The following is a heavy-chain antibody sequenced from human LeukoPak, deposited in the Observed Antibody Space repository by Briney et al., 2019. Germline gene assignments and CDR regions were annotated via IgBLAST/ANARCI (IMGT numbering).Heavy chain of an antibody. CDR2: ISGSSSYV. J-gene: IGHJ4*02. CDR3: ARDGYRYYDSSGYYYFDY. D-gene: IGHD3-22*01. Sequence: GGSLRLSCAASGFTFSGSTMNWVRQGPGRGLEWFSSISGSSSYVYYADSLKGRFTISRDNAKNSLYLQMNSLRVEDTAVYYCARDGYRYYDSSGYYYFDYWGQGTLVTVSS. V-gene: IGHV3-21*01. CDR1: GFTFSGST.